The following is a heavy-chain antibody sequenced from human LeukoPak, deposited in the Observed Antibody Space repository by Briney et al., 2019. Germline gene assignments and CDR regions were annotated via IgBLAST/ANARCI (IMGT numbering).Heavy chain of an antibody. CDR3: ARALSSIAARTFDY. D-gene: IGHD6-6*01. CDR2: INHSGST. Sequence: SETLSLTCTASGGSISSYYWSWIRQPPGKGLEWIGEINHSGSTNYNPSLKSRVTISVDTSKNQFSLKLSSVTAADTAVYYCARALSSIAARTFDYWGQGTLVTVSS. J-gene: IGHJ4*02. V-gene: IGHV4-34*01. CDR1: GGSISSYY.